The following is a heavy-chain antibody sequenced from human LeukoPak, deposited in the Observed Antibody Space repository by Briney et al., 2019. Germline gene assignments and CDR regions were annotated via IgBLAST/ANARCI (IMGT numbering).Heavy chain of an antibody. V-gene: IGHV3-23*01. CDR1: GFTFSSYG. CDR2: ISGSGGST. Sequence: GGTLRLSCAASGFTFSSYGMSWVRQAPGKGLEWVSAISGSGGSTYYADSVKGRFTISRDNSKNTLYLQMNSLRAEDTAVYYCTKDGYGSGSYFPYALDIWGQGTLVTVSS. J-gene: IGHJ3*02. D-gene: IGHD3-10*01. CDR3: TKDGYGSGSYFPYALDI.